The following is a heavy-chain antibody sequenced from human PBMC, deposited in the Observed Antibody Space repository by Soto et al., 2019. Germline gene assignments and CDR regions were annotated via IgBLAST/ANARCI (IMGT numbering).Heavy chain of an antibody. V-gene: IGHV4-34*01. CDR3: AGRIVATIKYYFDY. Sequence: LSLTCAVYGGSFSGYYWSWIRQPPGKGLEWIGEINHSGSTNYNPSLKSRVTISVDTSKNQFSLKLSSVTAADTAVYYCAGRIVATIKYYFDYWGQGTLVTVSS. J-gene: IGHJ4*02. CDR2: INHSGST. D-gene: IGHD5-12*01. CDR1: GGSFSGYY.